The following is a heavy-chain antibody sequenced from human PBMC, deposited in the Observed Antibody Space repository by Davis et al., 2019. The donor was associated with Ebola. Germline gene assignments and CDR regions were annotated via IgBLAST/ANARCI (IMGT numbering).Heavy chain of an antibody. D-gene: IGHD2-21*02. J-gene: IGHJ4*02. CDR3: AKDLYGDYDLDS. V-gene: IGHV4-4*08. Sequence: MPSETLSLTCTVSGGSISSYYWSWIRQPPGKGLEWIGYIYYSGSTNYNPSLKSRVTISVDTSKNQFSLKLSSVTAADTAVYYCAKDLYGDYDLDSWGQGTLVTVSS. CDR1: GGSISSYY. CDR2: IYYSGST.